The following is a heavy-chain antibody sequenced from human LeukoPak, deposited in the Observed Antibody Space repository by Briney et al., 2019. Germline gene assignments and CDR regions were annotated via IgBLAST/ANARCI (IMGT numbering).Heavy chain of an antibody. V-gene: IGHV4-34*01. CDR2: INHSGST. Sequence: SETLSLTCAVYGGSFSGYYWSWIRQPPGKGLEWIGEINHSGSTNYNPSLKSRVTISVDTSKNQFSLKLSSVTAADTAVYYCARGQDSGNYHPGYWGQGTLVTVSS. CDR3: ARGQDSGNYHPGY. D-gene: IGHD1-26*01. CDR1: GGSFSGYY. J-gene: IGHJ4*02.